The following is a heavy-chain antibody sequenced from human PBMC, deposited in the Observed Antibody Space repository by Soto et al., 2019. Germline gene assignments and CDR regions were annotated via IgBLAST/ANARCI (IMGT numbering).Heavy chain of an antibody. D-gene: IGHD4-17*01. CDR2: IYYSGGT. V-gene: IGHV4-39*01. CDR3: ARSASDYPSLYNWFDP. J-gene: IGHJ5*02. Sequence: SETLSLTCTVSGGSISDSSYFWDWIRQPPGKGLEWIGSIYYSGGTYYNPSLKSRVTISVDTSKNQFSLRSDDTAVYYCARSASDYPSLYNWFDPWGQGTLVTVSS. CDR1: GGSISDSSYF.